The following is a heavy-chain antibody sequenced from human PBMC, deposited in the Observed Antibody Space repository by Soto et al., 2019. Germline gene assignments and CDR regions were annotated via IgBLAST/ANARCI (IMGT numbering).Heavy chain of an antibody. CDR1: GYTFTSYG. J-gene: IGHJ6*02. V-gene: IGHV1-18*01. Sequence: AAVKVSCKASGYTFTSYGISWVRQAPGQGLEWMGWISAYNGNTNYAQKLQGRVTMTTDTSTSTAYMELRSLRSDDTAVYYCARRARGSGYYGYYYGMDVWGQGTPVTVSS. CDR2: ISAYNGNT. D-gene: IGHD3-3*01. CDR3: ARRARGSGYYGYYYGMDV.